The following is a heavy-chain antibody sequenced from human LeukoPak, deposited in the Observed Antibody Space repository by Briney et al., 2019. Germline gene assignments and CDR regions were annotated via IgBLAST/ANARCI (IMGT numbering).Heavy chain of an antibody. CDR1: GYILTEFS. J-gene: IGHJ6*03. Sequence: ASVKVSCVVSGYILTEFSMCWVRQAPREGVEWMGGFDPEDGETIYAQKFQGRVTRTEDTSTDTALMELSSPRSEDTAVYYCATLATSGYYYSYMDVWGKGTTVTVSS. D-gene: IGHD5-12*01. V-gene: IGHV1-24*01. CDR3: ATLATSGYYYSYMDV. CDR2: FDPEDGET.